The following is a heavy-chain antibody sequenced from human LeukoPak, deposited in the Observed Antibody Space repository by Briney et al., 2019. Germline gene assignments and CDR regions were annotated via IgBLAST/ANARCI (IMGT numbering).Heavy chain of an antibody. CDR2: IKSKTDGGTT. V-gene: IGHV3-15*01. CDR1: GFTFSNAW. D-gene: IGHD3-10*01. Sequence: PGGSLRLSCAASGFTFSNAWMSWVRQAPGKGLEWVGRIKSKTDGGTTDYAAPVKGRFTISRDDSKNTLYLQMNSLKTEDTAVYYCSTDSYFTYYIDYWGQGTLVTVSS. CDR3: STDSYFTYYIDY. J-gene: IGHJ4*02.